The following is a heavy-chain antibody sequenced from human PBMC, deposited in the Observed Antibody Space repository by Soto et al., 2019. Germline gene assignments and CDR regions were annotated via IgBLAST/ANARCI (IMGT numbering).Heavy chain of an antibody. CDR1: GFTFSRNT. CDR2: ITSSGSYV. D-gene: IGHD3-3*02. CDR3: VKDEGIEAMDV. V-gene: IGHV3-21*01. Sequence: PGGSLRLSCVTSGFTFSRNTMNWVRQAPGKGLEWVASITSSGSYVYYADSVKGRFSASRDNAKNSLSLLMDSLRPDDTAIYFCVKDEGIEAMDVWGQGTTVTVSS. J-gene: IGHJ6*02.